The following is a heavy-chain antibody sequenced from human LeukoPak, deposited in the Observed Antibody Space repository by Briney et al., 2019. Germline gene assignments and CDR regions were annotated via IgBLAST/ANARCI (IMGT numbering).Heavy chain of an antibody. D-gene: IGHD3-22*01. J-gene: IGHJ5*02. Sequence: SETLSLTCTVSGGSISSYYWSWIRQPPGKGLEWIGYVYYSGSTNYNPSLKSRVTISVDTSKNQFSLKLSSVTAADTAVYYCARGGNYYDSSGYSHWFDPWGQGTLVTVSS. CDR1: GGSISSYY. V-gene: IGHV4-59*12. CDR2: VYYSGST. CDR3: ARGGNYYDSSGYSHWFDP.